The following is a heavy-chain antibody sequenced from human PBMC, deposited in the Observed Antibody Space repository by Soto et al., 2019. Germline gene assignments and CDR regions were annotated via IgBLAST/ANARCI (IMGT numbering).Heavy chain of an antibody. CDR2: IIPIFGTA. J-gene: IGHJ3*02. CDR3: ARGLELRAPEGERAFDI. V-gene: IGHV1-69*13. CDR1: GGTFSSYA. Sequence: SVKVSCKASGGTFSSYAISWVRQAPGQGLEWMGGIIPIFGTANYAQKFQGRVTITADESTSTAYMELSSLRSEDTAVYYCARGLELRAPEGERAFDIWGQGTMVTVSS. D-gene: IGHD1-7*01.